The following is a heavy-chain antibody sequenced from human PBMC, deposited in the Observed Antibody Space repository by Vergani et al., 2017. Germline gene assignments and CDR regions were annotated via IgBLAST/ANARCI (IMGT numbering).Heavy chain of an antibody. CDR3: TTNILINSGYDLYHDY. J-gene: IGHJ4*02. CDR2: IKSKTDGGTT. V-gene: IGHV3-15*01. Sequence: EVQLVESGGGLVKPGGSLRLSCAASGFTFTNAWMSWVRQAPGKGLEWVGRIKSKTDGGTTDYAAPVNGRFTISRDDSKNTLYLQMNSLKTEDTAVYYCTTNILINSGYDLYHDYWGQGTLVTVSS. CDR1: GFTFTNAW. D-gene: IGHD5-12*01.